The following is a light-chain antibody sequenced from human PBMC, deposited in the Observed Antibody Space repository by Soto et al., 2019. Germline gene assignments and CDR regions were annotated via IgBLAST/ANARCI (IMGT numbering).Light chain of an antibody. J-gene: IGKJ5*01. Sequence: EIVLTQSPGTLSLSPGERATLSCRASQSVSSSYLAWYQQKPGQAPRLLISGASSRATGIPDRFTGSGSGTDFTLTISSLEPEDFAVYYCQQRNSWPPTFTFGQGTRLEIK. V-gene: IGKV3D-20*02. CDR2: GAS. CDR3: QQRNSWPPTFT. CDR1: QSVSSSY.